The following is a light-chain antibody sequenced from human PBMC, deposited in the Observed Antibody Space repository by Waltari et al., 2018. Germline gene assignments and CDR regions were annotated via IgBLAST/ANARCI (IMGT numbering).Light chain of an antibody. Sequence: QSALTQPASVSESPGQSVTISCTGTSSYIRNYNPAPWYQQPPGKAPTLIIFEVYDRPSGVSDRFSASKSANTASLTISGLQAEDEADYYCSSYTNSSTWVFGGGTSLTVL. CDR1: SSYIRNYNP. V-gene: IGLV2-14*01. J-gene: IGLJ3*02. CDR2: EVY. CDR3: SSYTNSSTWV.